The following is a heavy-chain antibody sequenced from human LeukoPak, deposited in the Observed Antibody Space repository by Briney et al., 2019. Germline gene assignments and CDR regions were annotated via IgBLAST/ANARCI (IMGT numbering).Heavy chain of an antibody. Sequence: ASVKVSCRASGYTFTGYHMHWVRQAPGQGLEWMGRINPNSGDTNYAQKFQGRVAMTRDTSISTAFMELTRLRSDDTAVYYCARDYCSSTSCLFDYWGQGTLVTVSS. CDR2: INPNSGDT. D-gene: IGHD2-2*01. CDR3: ARDYCSSTSCLFDY. CDR1: GYTFTGYH. J-gene: IGHJ4*02. V-gene: IGHV1-2*06.